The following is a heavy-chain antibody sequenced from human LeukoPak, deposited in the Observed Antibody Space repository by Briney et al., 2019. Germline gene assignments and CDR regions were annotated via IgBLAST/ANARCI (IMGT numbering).Heavy chain of an antibody. D-gene: IGHD3-22*01. CDR3: ARHPRPYDSSGYYYFDY. V-gene: IGHV5-51*01. J-gene: IGHJ4*02. Sequence: GESLKISCKGSGYSFASYWIGWVRQTPGKGLEWMGIIYPGDSDTRYRPSFQGQVTISADKSISTAYLQWSSLKASDTAMYYCARHPRPYDSSGYYYFDYWGQGTLVTVSS. CDR1: GYSFASYW. CDR2: IYPGDSDT.